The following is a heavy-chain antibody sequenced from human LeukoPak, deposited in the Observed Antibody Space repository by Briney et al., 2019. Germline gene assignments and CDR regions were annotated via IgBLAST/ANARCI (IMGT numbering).Heavy chain of an antibody. Sequence: GASVKVSCKASGYTFTSDDINWVRQATGQGLEWMGWMNPNSGNTGYAQKFQGRVTMTRNTSISTAYMELSSLRSEDTAVYYCAREDYGSGSSHYGMDVWGQGTTVTVSS. J-gene: IGHJ6*02. V-gene: IGHV1-8*01. CDR3: AREDYGSGSSHYGMDV. CDR2: MNPNSGNT. D-gene: IGHD3-10*01. CDR1: GYTFTSDD.